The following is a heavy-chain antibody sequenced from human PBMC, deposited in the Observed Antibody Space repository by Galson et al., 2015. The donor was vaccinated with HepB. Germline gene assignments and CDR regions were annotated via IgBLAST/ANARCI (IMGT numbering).Heavy chain of an antibody. V-gene: IGHV3-53*01. D-gene: IGHD2-15*01. CDR1: GFTVSTNY. J-gene: IGHJ4*02. CDR3: ARGYSGGSSQIDQ. Sequence: SLRLSCAASGFTVSTNYMTWVRQAPGKGLQWVSVIYIGGSTYYADSVKGRFTISRDNSKNTVYLQMNSLRAEGTAVFYCARGYSGGSSQIDQWGQGALVTVSS. CDR2: IYIGGST.